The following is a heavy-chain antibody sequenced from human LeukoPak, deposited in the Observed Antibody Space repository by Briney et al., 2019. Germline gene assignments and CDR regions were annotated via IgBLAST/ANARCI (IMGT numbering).Heavy chain of an antibody. Sequence: GGSLRLSCAASGFTFSSYNMNWVRQAPGKGLEWVSSISSSSRSSSSYIYYADSVKGRFTISRDNAKNSLYLQMNSLRAEDTAAYYCARDGGSGLYYFDYWGQGTLVTVSS. V-gene: IGHV3-21*01. CDR1: GFTFSSYN. J-gene: IGHJ4*02. CDR2: ISSSSRSSSSYI. CDR3: ARDGGSGLYYFDY. D-gene: IGHD3-10*01.